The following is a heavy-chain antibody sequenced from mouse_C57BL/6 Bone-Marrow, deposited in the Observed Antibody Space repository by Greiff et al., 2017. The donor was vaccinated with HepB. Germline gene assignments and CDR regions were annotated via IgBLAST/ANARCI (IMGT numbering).Heavy chain of an antibody. CDR1: GYTFTSYW. J-gene: IGHJ4*01. V-gene: IGHV1-72*01. CDR2: IDPNSGGT. CDR3: ARKNWDRAMDY. Sequence: QVQLQQPGAELVKPGASVKLSCKASGYTFTSYWMHWVKQRPGRGLEWIGSIDPNSGGTKYNEKFKSKATLTVDKPSSTAYMQLSSLTSEDSAVYYCARKNWDRAMDYWGQGTSVTVSS. D-gene: IGHD4-1*01.